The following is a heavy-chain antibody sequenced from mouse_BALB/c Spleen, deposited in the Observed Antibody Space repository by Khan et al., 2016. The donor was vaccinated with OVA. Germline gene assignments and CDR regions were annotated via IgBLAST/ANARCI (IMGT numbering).Heavy chain of an antibody. CDR1: GYTFTSYY. CDR2: INPNNGVS. V-gene: IGHV1S81*02. D-gene: IGHD2-1*01. Sequence: QVQLQQSGAELVKPGASVKISCKASGYTFTSYYLYWVKQRPGQGLEWIGGINPNNGVSHFNEKFKNKATLTVDSSSSTAYMQLNSLSSEDSAVYYWARSGYGNPFAYWGQGTLVTVSA. CDR3: ARSGYGNPFAY. J-gene: IGHJ3*01.